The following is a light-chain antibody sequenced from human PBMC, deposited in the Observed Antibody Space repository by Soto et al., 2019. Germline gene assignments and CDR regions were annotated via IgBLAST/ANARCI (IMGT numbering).Light chain of an antibody. V-gene: IGKV3-11*01. J-gene: IGKJ3*01. CDR2: DAS. CDR1: QSVSSY. CDR3: QQRSNWPPRFT. Sequence: EIVLTQSPATLSLSPGERATLSCRASQSVSSYLAWYQQKPGQAPRLLIYDASNRATGIPARFSGSGSGTDLTLTISSLEPEDFAVYSCQQRSNWPPRFTFGPGTKVDIK.